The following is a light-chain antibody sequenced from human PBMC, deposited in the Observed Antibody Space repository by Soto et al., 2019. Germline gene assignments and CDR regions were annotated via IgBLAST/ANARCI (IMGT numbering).Light chain of an antibody. CDR3: LSYASGNTRV. CDR1: NSDIGDYDY. J-gene: IGLJ1*01. CDR2: EVT. V-gene: IGLV2-14*01. Sequence: QSVLTQPASVSGSPGQSITISCTGTNSDIGDYDYVSWYQQHPGKAPKLLISEVTNRPSGISDRFSGSKSYNTASLTISDLQAEDEADYYCLSYASGNTRVFGTGTKLTVL.